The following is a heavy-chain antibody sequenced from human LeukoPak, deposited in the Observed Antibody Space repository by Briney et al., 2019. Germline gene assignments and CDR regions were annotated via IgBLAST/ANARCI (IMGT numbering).Heavy chain of an antibody. CDR2: IGPSGVTR. Sequence: GGSLRLSCEGSGFMFGNQGLIWVRQAPGKGLDWLSFIGPSGVTRLYANSVKGRFTISRDNAENSVFLQMNSLRVEDTAVYYCARVSPMTDGAFDLWGQGVMVTVSS. D-gene: IGHD2-21*02. V-gene: IGHV3-48*04. CDR1: GFMFGNQG. J-gene: IGHJ3*01. CDR3: ARVSPMTDGAFDL.